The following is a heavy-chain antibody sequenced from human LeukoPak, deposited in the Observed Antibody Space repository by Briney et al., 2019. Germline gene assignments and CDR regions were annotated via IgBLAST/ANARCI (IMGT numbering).Heavy chain of an antibody. V-gene: IGHV1-2*06. Sequence: ASVKVSCKASGYTFTGYYMHWERQAPGQGLEWMGRINPNSGGTNYAQKFQGRVTMTRDTSISTAYMELSRLRSDDTAVYYCARARKTYYYGSGNIDYWGQGTLVTVSS. CDR2: INPNSGGT. D-gene: IGHD3-10*01. CDR1: GYTFTGYY. J-gene: IGHJ4*02. CDR3: ARARKTYYYGSGNIDY.